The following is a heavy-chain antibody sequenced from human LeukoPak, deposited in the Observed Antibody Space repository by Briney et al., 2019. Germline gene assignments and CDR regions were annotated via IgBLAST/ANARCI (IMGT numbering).Heavy chain of an antibody. J-gene: IGHJ4*02. D-gene: IGHD1-26*01. V-gene: IGHV4-59*01. CDR3: ARPRSRSFALRY. Sequence: PSETLSLTCTVSGGSISSYYWSWIRQPPGKGLEWIGYIYYSGSTNYNPSLKSRVTISVDTSKNQFSLKLSSVTAADTAVYYCARPRSRSFALRYGGQGPLVPVSS. CDR2: IYYSGST. CDR1: GGSISSYY.